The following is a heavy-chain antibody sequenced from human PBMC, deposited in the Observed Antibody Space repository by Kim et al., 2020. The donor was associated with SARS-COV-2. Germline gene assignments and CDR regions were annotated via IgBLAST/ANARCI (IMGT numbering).Heavy chain of an antibody. J-gene: IGHJ6*02. CDR3: ARVLIGGSSSWYSRGATYYGMDV. D-gene: IGHD6-13*01. Sequence: SETLSLTCTVSGGSISSYYWSWIRQPPGKGLEWIGYIYYSGSTNYNPSLKSRVTISVDTSKNQFSLKLSSVTAADTAVYYCARVLIGGSSSWYSRGATYYGMDVWGQGTTVTVSS. CDR2: IYYSGST. CDR1: GGSISSYY. V-gene: IGHV4-59*01.